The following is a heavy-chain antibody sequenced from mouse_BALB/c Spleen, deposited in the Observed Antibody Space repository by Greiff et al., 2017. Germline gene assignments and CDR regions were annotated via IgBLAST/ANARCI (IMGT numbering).Heavy chain of an antibody. Sequence: EVKLMESGGGLVKPGGSLKLSCAASGFTFSSYAMSWVRQTPEKRLEWVASISSGGSTYYPDSVKGRFTISRDNARNILYLQMSSLRSEDTAMYYCARGGYGSSYPYWYFDVWGAGTTVTVSS. J-gene: IGHJ1*01. CDR2: ISSGGST. CDR3: ARGGYGSSYPYWYFDV. V-gene: IGHV5-6-5*01. D-gene: IGHD1-1*01. CDR1: GFTFSSYA.